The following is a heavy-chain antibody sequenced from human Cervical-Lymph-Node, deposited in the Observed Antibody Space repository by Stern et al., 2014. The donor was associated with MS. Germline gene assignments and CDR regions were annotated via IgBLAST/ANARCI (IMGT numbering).Heavy chain of an antibody. D-gene: IGHD1-26*01. CDR1: GGSMSPYY. CDR2: IYYIGST. V-gene: IGHV4-59*01. Sequence: QVQLVESGPGLVKPSETLSLTCTVSGGSMSPYYWSWIRQPPGKALEWIGYIYYIGSTKYNSALESRVSISMDTSKNQFSLKLSSVTAADTAVYYCARDRISGAPNWGQGTLVTVSS. CDR3: ARDRISGAPN. J-gene: IGHJ4*02.